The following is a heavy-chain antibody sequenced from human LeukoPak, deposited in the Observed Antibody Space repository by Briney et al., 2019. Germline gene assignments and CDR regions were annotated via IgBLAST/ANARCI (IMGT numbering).Heavy chain of an antibody. V-gene: IGHV3-23*01. D-gene: IGHD2-21*01. CDR3: ARGRRTDSHYYNYMDV. CDR1: GFSFSSYA. J-gene: IGHJ6*03. Sequence: GGSLRLSCVASGFSFSSYAMNWVRQGAGKGLEWVSGIVGSDDSTYHADSVRGRFTISRDNSKNTLYLHMSSLSGEDTAVYYCARGRRTDSHYYNYMDVWGKGTAVTVSS. CDR2: IVGSDDST.